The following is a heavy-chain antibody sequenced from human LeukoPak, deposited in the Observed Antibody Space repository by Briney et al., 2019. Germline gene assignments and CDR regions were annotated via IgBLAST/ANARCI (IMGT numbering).Heavy chain of an antibody. CDR3: ARYGSSWYQLYNWFDP. D-gene: IGHD6-13*01. V-gene: IGHV1-2*02. Sequence: RASVKVSCKASGYTFTGYYMHWVRQAPGQGLEWMGWINPNSGGTNYAQKFQGRVTMTRDTSISTAYVELSRLRSDDTAVYYCARYGSSWYQLYNWFDPWGQGTLVTVSS. J-gene: IGHJ5*02. CDR1: GYTFTGYY. CDR2: INPNSGGT.